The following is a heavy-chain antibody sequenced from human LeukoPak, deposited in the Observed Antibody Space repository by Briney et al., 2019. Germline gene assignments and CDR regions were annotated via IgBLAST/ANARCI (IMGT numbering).Heavy chain of an antibody. V-gene: IGHV1-69*01. CDR1: GGTFSSYA. D-gene: IGHD1-26*01. CDR3: ARLNTDFPALPDY. CDR2: IIPIFGTA. Sequence: SVKVSCKASGGTFSSYAISWVRQAPGQGLEWMGGIIPIFGTANYAQKFQGRVTITADESTSTAYMELSSLRSEDTAVYYCARLNTDFPALPDYWGQGTLVTVSS. J-gene: IGHJ4*02.